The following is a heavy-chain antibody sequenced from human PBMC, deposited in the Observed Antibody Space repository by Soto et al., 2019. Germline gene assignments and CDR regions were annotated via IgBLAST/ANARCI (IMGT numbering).Heavy chain of an antibody. V-gene: IGHV4-31*03. D-gene: IGHD2-2*02. CDR3: AREPYCRSTSCYNYNWFDP. J-gene: IGHJ5*02. Sequence: PSETLSLTCTVSGGSISGGGYCWSWIRQHPGKGLEWIGYIYYSGSTYYNPSLKSRVTISVDTSKNQFSLKLSSVTAADTAVYYCAREPYCRSTSCYNYNWFDPWGQGTLVTVSS. CDR1: GGSISGGGYC. CDR2: IYYSGST.